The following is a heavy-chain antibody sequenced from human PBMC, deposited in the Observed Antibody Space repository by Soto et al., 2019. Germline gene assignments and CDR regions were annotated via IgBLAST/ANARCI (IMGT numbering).Heavy chain of an antibody. V-gene: IGHV3-7*01. CDR1: GFTFSSYW. CDR2: IKQDGSEK. Sequence: EVQLVESGGGLVQPGGSLRLSCAASGFTFSSYWMSWVRQAPGKGLEWVANIKQDGSEKYYVDSVKGRFTISRDNAKNSLYLQMNSLRAEDTAVYYCARVRIRGGPPMDVWGQGTTVTVSS. CDR3: ARVRIRGGPPMDV. J-gene: IGHJ6*02. D-gene: IGHD3-10*01.